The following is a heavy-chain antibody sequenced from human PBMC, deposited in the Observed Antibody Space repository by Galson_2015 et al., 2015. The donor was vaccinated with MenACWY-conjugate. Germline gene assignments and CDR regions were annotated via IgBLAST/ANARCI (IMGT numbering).Heavy chain of an antibody. J-gene: IGHJ4*02. V-gene: IGHV3-21*01. Sequence: SLRLSCAASGFTFNTYTMNWVRQAPGEGLEWVSSITSGSDYIYYADSVKGRFTVSRDNAENSLYLQMNSLRHEDTAVYYCAREDLACAFCLDYWGQGTLVTVSS. CDR1: GFTFNTYT. CDR3: AREDLACAFCLDY. D-gene: IGHD2/OR15-2a*01. CDR2: ITSGSDYI.